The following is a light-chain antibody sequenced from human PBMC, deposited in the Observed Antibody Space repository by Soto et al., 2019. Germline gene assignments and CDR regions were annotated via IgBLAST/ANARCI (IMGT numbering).Light chain of an antibody. J-gene: IGLJ3*02. V-gene: IGLV2-14*03. CDR2: DVG. CDR1: SSDVGGYNY. Sequence: QSALTQPASVSGSPGQSITISCTGTSSDVGGYNYVSWYQQHPGKAPKLMIYDVGNRPSGVSNRFSGSKSGNTASLTISGLPAEDEADYYCSSYTSSSTRVFGGGTKLTVL. CDR3: SSYTSSSTRV.